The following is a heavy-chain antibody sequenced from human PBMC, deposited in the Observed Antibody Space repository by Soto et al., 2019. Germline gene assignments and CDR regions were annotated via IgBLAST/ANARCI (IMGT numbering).Heavy chain of an antibody. CDR1: GFTFSSYS. CDR2: ISSSSSYI. V-gene: IGHV3-21*01. Sequence: GGSLRLSCAASGFTFSSYSMNWVRQAPGKGLEWVSSISSSSSYIYYADSVKGRFTISRDNAKNSLYLQMNSLRAEDTAVYYCARERGCSSTSCYFSYGMDVRGQGTTVTVSS. CDR3: ARERGCSSTSCYFSYGMDV. D-gene: IGHD2-2*01. J-gene: IGHJ6*02.